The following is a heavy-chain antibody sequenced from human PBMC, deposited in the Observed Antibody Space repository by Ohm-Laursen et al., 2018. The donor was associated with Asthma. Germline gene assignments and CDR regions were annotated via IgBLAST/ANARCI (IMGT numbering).Heavy chain of an antibody. J-gene: IGHJ6*02. CDR1: GYTFTGYY. Sequence: SVKVSCKASGYTFTGYYMHWVRQAPGQGLEWMGRINPNSGGTNYAQKFQGRVTMTRDTSISTAYMELSRLRSDDTAVYYCARDWEYCSGGSCYYYGMDVWGQGTTVTVSS. CDR2: INPNSGGT. V-gene: IGHV1-2*06. CDR3: ARDWEYCSGGSCYYYGMDV. D-gene: IGHD2-15*01.